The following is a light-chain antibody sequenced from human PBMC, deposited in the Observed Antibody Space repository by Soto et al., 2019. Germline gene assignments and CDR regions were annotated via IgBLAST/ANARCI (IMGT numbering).Light chain of an antibody. V-gene: IGKV1D-13*01. Sequence: AIQLTQSPSSLSASVGDRVTITCRASQGISSALAWYQQKAGQAPKLLIYDASTLQSGVPSRFSGSGSGTDFTLTISSLQPEDSATYYCQQVDHFPLTFGGGTKVDIK. CDR3: QQVDHFPLT. CDR1: QGISSA. CDR2: DAS. J-gene: IGKJ4*01.